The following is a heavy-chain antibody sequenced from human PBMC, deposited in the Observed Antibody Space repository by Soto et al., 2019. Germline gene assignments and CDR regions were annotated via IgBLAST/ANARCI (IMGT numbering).Heavy chain of an antibody. CDR3: TTSVGAPYYYYYGMDV. CDR1: GFTFGASA. V-gene: IGHV3-15*07. Sequence: GGSLRLSCAASGFTFGASALQWVRQAPGKGLEWVGRIKSKTDGGTTDYAAPVKGRFTISRDDSKNTLYLQMNSLKTEDTAVYYCTTSVGAPYYYYYGMDVWGQGTTVTVSS. J-gene: IGHJ6*02. D-gene: IGHD1-26*01. CDR2: IKSKTDGGTT.